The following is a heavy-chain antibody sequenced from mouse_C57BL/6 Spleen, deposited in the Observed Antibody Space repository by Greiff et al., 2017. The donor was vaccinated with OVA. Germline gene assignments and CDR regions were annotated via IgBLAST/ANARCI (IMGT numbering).Heavy chain of an antibody. CDR3: ARGGIYPYFDY. J-gene: IGHJ2*01. V-gene: IGHV5-4*01. D-gene: IGHD2-1*01. CDR2: ISDGGSYT. CDR1: GFTFSSYA. Sequence: EVQGVESGGGLVKPGGSLKLSCAASGFTFSSYAMSWVRQTPEKRLEWVATISDGGSYTYYPDNVKGRFTISRDNAKNNLYLQMSHLKSEDTAMYYCARGGIYPYFDYWGQGTTLTVSS.